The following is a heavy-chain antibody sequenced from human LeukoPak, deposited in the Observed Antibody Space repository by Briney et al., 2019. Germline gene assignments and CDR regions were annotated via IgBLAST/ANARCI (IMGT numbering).Heavy chain of an antibody. CDR3: ARGLIVGAKRYHFDY. V-gene: IGHV4-34*01. J-gene: IGHJ4*02. Sequence: SETLSLTCAVYGGSFSGYYWSWIRQPPGKGLEWIGEINHSGSTNYNPSLKSRVTISVDTSKNQFSLKLSSVTAADTAVYYCARGLIVGAKRYHFDYWGQGTLVTVSS. CDR2: INHSGST. CDR1: GGSFSGYY. D-gene: IGHD1-26*01.